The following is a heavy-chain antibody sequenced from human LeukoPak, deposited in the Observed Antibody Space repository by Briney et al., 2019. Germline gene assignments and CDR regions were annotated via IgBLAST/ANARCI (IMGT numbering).Heavy chain of an antibody. Sequence: KPSETLSLTCTVSGGSISSSSYYWGWIRQPPGKGLEWIGSIYYSGSTYYNPSLKSRVTISVDTSKNQFSLKLSSVTAADTAVYYCARGEPPLRFLEWLLAFDYWGQGTLVTASS. D-gene: IGHD3-3*01. CDR1: GGSISSSSYY. CDR3: ARGEPPLRFLEWLLAFDY. V-gene: IGHV4-39*07. CDR2: IYYSGST. J-gene: IGHJ4*02.